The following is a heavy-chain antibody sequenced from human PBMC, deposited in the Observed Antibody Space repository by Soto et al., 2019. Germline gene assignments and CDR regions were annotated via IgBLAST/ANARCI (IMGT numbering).Heavy chain of an antibody. V-gene: IGHV3-11*01. Sequence: LVESGGALVKPGGSLRLSCAASGFIFRDWFMSWIRQAPGKGLEWISYISKDSGRANRYADAVKGRFNITRDNAKNSLCLQMNHLTVADTAVYDCSIENWANVASWGQGTLVTAPS. J-gene: IGHJ4*02. CDR1: GFIFRDWF. CDR3: SIENWANVAS. D-gene: IGHD7-27*01. CDR2: ISKDSGRAN.